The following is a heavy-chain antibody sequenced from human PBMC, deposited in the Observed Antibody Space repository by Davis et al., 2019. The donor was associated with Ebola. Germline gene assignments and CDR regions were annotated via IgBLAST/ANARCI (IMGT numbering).Heavy chain of an antibody. D-gene: IGHD2-15*01. CDR2: INQDGSEK. CDR3: ARGVVIAAIRNGLDV. CDR1: GFTFSSYW. J-gene: IGHJ6*04. V-gene: IGHV3-7*03. Sequence: GGSLRLSCAASGFTFSSYWMSWVRQAPGKGLEWVANINQDGSEKSYVDSVKGRFTISRDNAKNSLYLQMNSLRAEDTAVYYCARGVVIAAIRNGLDVWGKGTTVTVSS.